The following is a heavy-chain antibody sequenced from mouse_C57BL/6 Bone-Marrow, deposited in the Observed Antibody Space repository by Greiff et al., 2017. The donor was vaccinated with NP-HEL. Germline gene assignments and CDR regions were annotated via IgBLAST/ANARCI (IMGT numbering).Heavy chain of an antibody. Sequence: QVQLQQPGAELVKPGASVKVSCKASGYTFTSYWMHWVKQRPGQGLEWIGRIHPSDSDTNYNQKFKGKATLSVDKSSSTAYMQLSSLTSEDSAVYYCAIYSHYYGSSSRYFDVWGTGTTVTVSS. D-gene: IGHD1-1*01. V-gene: IGHV1-74*01. CDR3: AIYSHYYGSSSRYFDV. CDR2: IHPSDSDT. CDR1: GYTFTSYW. J-gene: IGHJ1*03.